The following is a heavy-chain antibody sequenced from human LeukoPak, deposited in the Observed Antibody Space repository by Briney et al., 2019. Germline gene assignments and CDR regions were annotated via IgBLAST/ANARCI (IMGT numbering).Heavy chain of an antibody. D-gene: IGHD1-20*01. CDR3: ARGGAYNWNDEKDY. CDR1: GYTFTSYD. J-gene: IGHJ4*02. V-gene: IGHV1-8*01. CDR2: MNPNSGNT. Sequence: ASVKVSCKASGYTFTSYDINWVRQATGQGLEWMGWMNPNSGNTGYAQKFQGRVTMTRNTSISTAYMELSSLRSEDTAVYYCARGGAYNWNDEKDYWGQGTLVTVSS.